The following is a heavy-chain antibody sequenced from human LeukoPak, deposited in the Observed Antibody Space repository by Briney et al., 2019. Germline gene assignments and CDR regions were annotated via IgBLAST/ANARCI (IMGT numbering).Heavy chain of an antibody. CDR2: VRGDGSYP. CDR3: AREYMVQGQPDQKDAFDI. Sequence: PGGSLRLSCAASGFTFSAYWMHWVRQAPGKGLVWVSRVRGDGSYPSYADSVKDRFTISRDNAKNMLYLQMNSLRAEDTAVYYCAREYMVQGQPDQKDAFDIWGLGTMVTVSS. CDR1: GFTFSAYW. J-gene: IGHJ3*02. D-gene: IGHD3-10*01. V-gene: IGHV3-74*01.